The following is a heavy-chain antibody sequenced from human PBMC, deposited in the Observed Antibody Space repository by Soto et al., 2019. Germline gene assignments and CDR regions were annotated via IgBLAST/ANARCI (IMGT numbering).Heavy chain of an antibody. D-gene: IGHD2-8*02. CDR1: AFTFSSYA. V-gene: IGHV3-23*01. CDR3: AKGRARYCPGCTQDY. J-gene: IGHJ4*02. Sequence: EVQLLESGGGLAQPGGSLRLSCAASAFTFSSYAMRWVRQAPGKRLDWVSAVSGSGASTYNSDSVKGRFTISRNNPKNTLYLQMNGLRAEDTAVYYCAKGRARYCPGCTQDYWAQGTLVTVSS. CDR2: VSGSGAST.